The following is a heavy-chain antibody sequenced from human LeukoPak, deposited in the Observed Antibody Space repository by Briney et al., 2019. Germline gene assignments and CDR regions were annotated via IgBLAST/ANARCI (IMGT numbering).Heavy chain of an antibody. CDR1: GFTFTAFW. Sequence: GGSLRLSCAAPGFTFTAFWMHWVRQAPGKGLMWVSRINNDGSDAIYADSVKGRFTISRDNAQNTLYLQMNSLRDEDTAVYYCARGGYSHGFDIWGQGTMVTVSS. J-gene: IGHJ3*02. D-gene: IGHD5-18*01. V-gene: IGHV3-74*01. CDR3: ARGGYSHGFDI. CDR2: INNDGSDA.